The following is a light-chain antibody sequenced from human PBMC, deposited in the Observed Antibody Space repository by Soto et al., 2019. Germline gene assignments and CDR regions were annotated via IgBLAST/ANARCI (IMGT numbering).Light chain of an antibody. J-gene: IGLJ2*01. Sequence: QLVLTQPPSFSGAPGQRVTISCTGSTSNIGAGYDVHWYQQLPGTAPKLLIYANGNRPSGVPDRFSGSKSGTSSSLAITGLQAEDEADYYCQSYDNSLSGWVFGGGTKVTVL. CDR1: TSNIGAGYD. CDR2: ANG. CDR3: QSYDNSLSGWV. V-gene: IGLV1-40*01.